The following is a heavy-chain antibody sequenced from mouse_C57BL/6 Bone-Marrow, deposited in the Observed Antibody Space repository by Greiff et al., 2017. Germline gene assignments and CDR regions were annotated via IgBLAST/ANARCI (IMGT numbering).Heavy chain of an antibody. J-gene: IGHJ3*01. CDR3: LYDGYGAY. D-gene: IGHD2-3*01. V-gene: IGHV6-3*01. Sequence: EVKVEESGGGLVQPGGSMKLSCVASGFTFSNYWMNWVRQSPEKGLEWVAQIRLKSDNYATHYAESVKGRFTISRDDSKSSVYLQMNNLRAEDTGIYYCLYDGYGAYWGQGTLVTVSA. CDR2: IRLKSDNYAT. CDR1: GFTFSNYW.